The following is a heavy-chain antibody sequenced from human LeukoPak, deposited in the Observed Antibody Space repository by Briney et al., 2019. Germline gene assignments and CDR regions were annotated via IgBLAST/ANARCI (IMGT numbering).Heavy chain of an antibody. D-gene: IGHD2-8*01. J-gene: IGHJ4*02. CDR3: ARGTYCTNGVCYLGY. CDR1: GYTFTGYY. V-gene: IGHV1-2*02. CDR2: INPNSGGT. Sequence: GASVKVSCKASGYTFTGYYMHWVRQAPGQGLEWMGWINPNSGGTNYAQKFQGRVTMTRDTSISTACMELSRLRSDDTAVYYCARGTYCTNGVCYLGYWGQGTLVTVSS.